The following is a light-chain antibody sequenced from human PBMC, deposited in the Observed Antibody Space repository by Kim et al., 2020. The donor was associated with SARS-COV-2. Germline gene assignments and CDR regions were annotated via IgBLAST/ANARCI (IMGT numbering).Light chain of an antibody. CDR3: QQYNDWPSVDTRRHGAHLATT. Sequence: EIVMTQSPVTLSVSPGERATLSCRASQSVSSNLAWYQQKPGQAPRLLIYGASTRATGTPARFSGSGSGTEFTLTISSLQSEDFALYYCQQYNDWPSVDTRRHGAHLATTF. CDR1: QSVSSN. J-gene: IGKJ3*01. CDR2: GAS. V-gene: IGKV3-15*01.